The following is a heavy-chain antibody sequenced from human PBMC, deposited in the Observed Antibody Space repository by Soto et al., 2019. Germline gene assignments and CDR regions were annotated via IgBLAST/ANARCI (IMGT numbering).Heavy chain of an antibody. CDR3: AKVTKRGADGRYEYYKYGTVV. D-gene: IGHD1-26*01. V-gene: IGHV3-23*01. CDR2: ISVSGGSS. J-gene: IGHJ6*02. CDR1: VIAFSTYA. Sequence: PGGSLRLSCAASVIAFSTYAIPWVRQAPGKGLEWVSVISVSGGSSYYADSVKGRFTLSRHNSKNTLFLQMNGLRAEDTAVYYCAKVTKRGADGRYEYYKYGTVVWRQGTTVTVSS.